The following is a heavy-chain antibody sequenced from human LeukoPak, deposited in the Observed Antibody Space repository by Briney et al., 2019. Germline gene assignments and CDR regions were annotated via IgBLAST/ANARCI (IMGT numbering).Heavy chain of an antibody. CDR2: INPSGGST. D-gene: IGHD2-15*01. V-gene: IGHV1-46*01. J-gene: IGHJ3*02. CDR3: ARGGYCSGGSRYADDAFDI. CDR1: GYTFTSYY. Sequence: ASVKVSCKASGYTFTSYYMHWVRQAPGQGLEWMGIINPSGGSTSYAQKFQGRVTMTRDTSTSTVYMELSSLRSEDTAVYYCARGGYCSGGSRYADDAFDIWGQGTMVTVSS.